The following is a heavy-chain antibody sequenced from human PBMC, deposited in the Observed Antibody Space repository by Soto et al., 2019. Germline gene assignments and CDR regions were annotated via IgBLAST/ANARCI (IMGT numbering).Heavy chain of an antibody. CDR2: IIPIFGTA. J-gene: IGHJ5*02. CDR1: GGTFSSYA. CDR3: VATPKLEYCSGGSCYDP. V-gene: IGHV1-69*01. D-gene: IGHD2-15*01. Sequence: QVQLVQSGAEVKKPGSSVKVSCKASGGTFSSYAISWVRQAPGQGLEWMGGIIPIFGTANYAQKVQGRVTITADASTSTAYMELSSLRSEDTAVYYCVATPKLEYCSGGSCYDPWGQGTLVTVSS.